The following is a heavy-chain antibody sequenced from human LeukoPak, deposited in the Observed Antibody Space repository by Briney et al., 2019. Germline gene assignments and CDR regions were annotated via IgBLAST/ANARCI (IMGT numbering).Heavy chain of an antibody. J-gene: IGHJ4*02. CDR1: GGSISSYY. D-gene: IGHD2-15*01. V-gene: IGHV4-59*08. Sequence: PSETLSLTCTVSGGSISSYYWSWIRQPPGKGLEWIGYIYYSGSTTYNPSLKSRVTISVDTSKNQFSLRLSSVTAADTAVHYCAKGRLYCSGGSCYSGGFDYWGQGTLVTVSS. CDR3: AKGRLYCSGGSCYSGGFDY. CDR2: IYYSGST.